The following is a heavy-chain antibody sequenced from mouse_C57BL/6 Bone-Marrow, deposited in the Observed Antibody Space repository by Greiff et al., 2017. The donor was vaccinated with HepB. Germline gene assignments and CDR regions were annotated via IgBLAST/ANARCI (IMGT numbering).Heavy chain of an antibody. D-gene: IGHD1-1*01. CDR1: GYTFTSYW. J-gene: IGHJ1*03. Sequence: QVQLQQSGAELVKPGASVKLSCKASGYTFTSYWMQWVKQRPGQGLEWIGEIDPSDSYTNYNQKFKGKATLTVDTSSSTAYMQLSSLTSEDSAVYYCASSTVVATPYWYFDVWGTGTTVTVSS. CDR3: ASSTVVATPYWYFDV. V-gene: IGHV1-50*01. CDR2: IDPSDSYT.